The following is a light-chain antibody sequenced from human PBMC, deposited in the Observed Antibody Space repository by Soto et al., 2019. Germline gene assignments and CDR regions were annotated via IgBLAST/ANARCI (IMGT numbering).Light chain of an antibody. J-gene: IGKJ3*01. V-gene: IGKV3-20*01. Sequence: EIVLTQSPGTLSLSPGERATLSCRASQSISSTYLAWYQHQPGQAPRLLIYDTSTRATAIPDRFSGSGSGTDFTLTISRMEPEVFAVYYCQQYGSSPWTFGPGTKVHIK. CDR1: QSISSTY. CDR3: QQYGSSPWT. CDR2: DTS.